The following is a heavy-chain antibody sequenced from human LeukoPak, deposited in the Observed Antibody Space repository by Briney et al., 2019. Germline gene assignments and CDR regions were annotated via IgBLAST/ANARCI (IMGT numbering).Heavy chain of an antibody. V-gene: IGHV3-21*01. CDR3: ATRLRYFDWLFHDAFDI. Sequence: GGSLRLSCAASGFTFSSYSMNWVRQAPGKGLEWVSSISSSSSYIYYADPVKGRFTISRDNAKNSLYLQMNSLRAEDTAVYYCATRLRYFDWLFHDAFDIWGQGTMVTVSS. CDR1: GFTFSSYS. D-gene: IGHD3-9*01. CDR2: ISSSSSYI. J-gene: IGHJ3*02.